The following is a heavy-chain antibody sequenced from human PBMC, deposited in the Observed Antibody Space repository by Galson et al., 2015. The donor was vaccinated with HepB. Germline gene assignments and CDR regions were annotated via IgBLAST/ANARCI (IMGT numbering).Heavy chain of an antibody. V-gene: IGHV3-15*01. D-gene: IGHD2-8*02. Sequence: SLRLSCAASGFPFNNAWMTWVRQAPGMGLEWVGRIKSKTDGETPDYAAPVKGRFTITRDDSENRLYRQMNSLKPEDTAVYYCTTDVYYSTYWSWLDPWGQGTLVTVSS. CDR3: TTDVYYSTYWSWLDP. CDR1: GFPFNNAW. J-gene: IGHJ5*02. CDR2: IKSKTDGETP.